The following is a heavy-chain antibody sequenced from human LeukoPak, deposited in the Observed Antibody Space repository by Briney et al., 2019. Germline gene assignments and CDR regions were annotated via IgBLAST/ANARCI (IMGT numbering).Heavy chain of an antibody. CDR1: GYSFTIYW. D-gene: IGHD2/OR15-2a*01. CDR3: ARRRANSQDAFDI. V-gene: IGHV5-51*01. CDR2: IYVGDYDT. Sequence: GESLKISCKGSGYSFTIYWIGWVRQMPGKGLEWMGIIYVGDYDTRYSPSFQGQVTFSADKSSSTAYLQWSSLKASDTAMYYCARRRANSQDAFDIWGQGTMVTVSS. J-gene: IGHJ3*02.